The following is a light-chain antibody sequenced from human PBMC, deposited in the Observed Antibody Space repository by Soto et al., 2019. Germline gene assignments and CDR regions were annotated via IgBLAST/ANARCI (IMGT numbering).Light chain of an antibody. CDR1: SSDVGSYNF. CDR3: CSYAGSSTYV. CDR2: EAS. Sequence: QSVLTQPASVSGSPGQSITISCTGTSSDVGSYNFVSWYQQHPGKAPKLMIYEASKRPSGVSNRFSGSKSGNTASPTISGLQPEDEADYYCCSYAGSSTYVFGAGTKVTVL. J-gene: IGLJ1*01. V-gene: IGLV2-23*01.